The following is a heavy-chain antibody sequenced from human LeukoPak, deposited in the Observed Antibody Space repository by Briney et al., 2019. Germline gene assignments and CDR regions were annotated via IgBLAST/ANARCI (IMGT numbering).Heavy chain of an antibody. D-gene: IGHD2-15*01. V-gene: IGHV3-49*04. CDR3: TRMMYCSGGSCSFDY. CDR1: GFTFCDYA. CDR2: ITSKAYCGTT. Sequence: GRSLRLSCTPSGFTFCDYAMNWVRQAPGKGLERVGFITSKAYCGTTEYAASLRGRFTTSRDDSKGTPYLQINILKTEDTAVYYCTRMMYCSGGSCSFDYWGQGTQVTVPS. J-gene: IGHJ4*02.